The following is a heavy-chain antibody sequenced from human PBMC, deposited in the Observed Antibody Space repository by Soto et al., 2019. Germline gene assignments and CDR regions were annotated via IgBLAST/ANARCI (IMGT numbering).Heavy chain of an antibody. Sequence: SQTLSLTCAISGDSVSSNSAAWNWIRQSPSRGLEWLGRTYYRSKWYNDYAVSVKSRITINPDTSKNQFSLQLNSVTPEDTAVYYCARNLMYSSSWEGWFDPWGQGTLVTAS. CDR2: TYYRSKWYN. D-gene: IGHD6-13*01. J-gene: IGHJ5*02. CDR1: GDSVSSNSAA. V-gene: IGHV6-1*01. CDR3: ARNLMYSSSWEGWFDP.